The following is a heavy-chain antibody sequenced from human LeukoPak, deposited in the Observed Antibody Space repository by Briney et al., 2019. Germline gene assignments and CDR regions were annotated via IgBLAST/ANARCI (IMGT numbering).Heavy chain of an antibody. CDR3: AKGYDFGFDP. D-gene: IGHD5-12*01. V-gene: IGHV3-53*05. J-gene: IGHJ5*02. CDR1: RFTVSSNY. Sequence: GGSLRLSCAASRFTVSSNYMSWVRQAPGKGLELVSIISRDNTKNTLYLQMNSLRAEDTAVYYCAKGYDFGFDPWGQGTLVTVSS.